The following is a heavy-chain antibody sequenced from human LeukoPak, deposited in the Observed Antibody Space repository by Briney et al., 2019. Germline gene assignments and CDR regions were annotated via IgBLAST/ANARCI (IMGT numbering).Heavy chain of an antibody. D-gene: IGHD4-23*01. CDR1: GGSLSSYY. J-gene: IGHJ4*02. CDR2: IYYSGST. CDR3: ARDYGGNSDYFDY. Sequence: SEALSLTCTVSGGSLSSYYWSWIRQPPGKGLEWIGYIYYSGSTNYNPSLKSRVTISVDTSKNQFSLKLISVTAADTAVYYCARDYGGNSDYFDYWGQGTLVTVSS. V-gene: IGHV4-59*01.